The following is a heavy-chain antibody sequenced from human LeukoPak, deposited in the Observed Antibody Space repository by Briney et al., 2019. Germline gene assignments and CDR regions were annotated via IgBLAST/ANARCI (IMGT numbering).Heavy chain of an antibody. CDR3: TRDKREYSYGSDYFDY. CDR1: GFRFGDCA. D-gene: IGHD5-18*01. J-gene: IGHJ4*02. CDR2: IRSKAYGGTT. V-gene: IGHV3-49*04. Sequence: GRSLRLSCTASGFRFGDCAMSWVRQAPGKGLEWVGLIRSKAYGGTTDYAASVKDRFIISRDDSKTIVHLQMNSLKTEDTAVYYCTRDKREYSYGSDYFDYWGQGNLVTVSS.